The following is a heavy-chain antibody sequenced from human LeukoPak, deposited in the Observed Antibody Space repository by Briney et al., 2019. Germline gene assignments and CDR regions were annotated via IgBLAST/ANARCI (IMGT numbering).Heavy chain of an antibody. CDR3: ARVDILTGYYFFDS. J-gene: IGHJ4*02. CDR2: ISSNDGNT. V-gene: IGHV1-18*01. Sequence: SSVKVSCKASGYTFTSYGISWVRQAPGQGLEWMGWISSNDGNTYYVQNYQGRVTMTTDTSTSTAYMELRSLRSDDTAVYYCARVDILTGYYFFDSWGQGTLVTVSS. CDR1: GYTFTSYG. D-gene: IGHD3-9*01.